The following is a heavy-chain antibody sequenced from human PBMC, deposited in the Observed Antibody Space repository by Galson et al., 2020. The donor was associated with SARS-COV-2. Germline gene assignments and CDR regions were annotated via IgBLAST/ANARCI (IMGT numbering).Heavy chain of an antibody. D-gene: IGHD3-22*01. Sequence: GGSLRLSCAASGFTFSSYGMSWVRQAPGKGLEWVSSITSSGGSTYYAVSVKGRFTVSRDNSKNTLYLQMNSLRAEDTAIYYCGSGYYYVDFWGQGALVTVSS. CDR1: GFTFSSYG. CDR2: ITSSGGST. CDR3: GSGYYYVDF. J-gene: IGHJ4*02. V-gene: IGHV3-23*01.